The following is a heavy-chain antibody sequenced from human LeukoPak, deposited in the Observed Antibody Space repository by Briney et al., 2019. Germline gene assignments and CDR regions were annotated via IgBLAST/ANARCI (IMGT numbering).Heavy chain of an antibody. Sequence: ASVKVSCKTSGYTFTGYYLHWLRQAPGQGLEWMGWIDPNNAGTKYGQKFQGRVTMTRDTSISTAYMELSRLRSDDTAVYYCARNGYSSRLYYYYGMDVWGQGTTVTVSS. CDR3: ARNGYSSRLYYYYGMDV. V-gene: IGHV1-2*02. CDR2: IDPNNAGT. J-gene: IGHJ6*02. D-gene: IGHD6-13*01. CDR1: GYTFTGYY.